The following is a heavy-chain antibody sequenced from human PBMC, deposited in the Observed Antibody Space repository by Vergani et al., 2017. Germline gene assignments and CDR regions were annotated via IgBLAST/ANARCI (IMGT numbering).Heavy chain of an antibody. D-gene: IGHD6-19*01. Sequence: QVQLVQSGAEVNKPGSSVKVSCKASGGTFSSYAISWVRQAPGQGLKWMGRIIPILGIANYAQKFQGRVTITADKSTSTAYMELSSLRSEDTAVYYCAGASRYSSGWYEVGFDPWGQGTLVTVSS. CDR3: AGASRYSSGWYEVGFDP. V-gene: IGHV1-69*04. CDR1: GGTFSSYA. J-gene: IGHJ5*02. CDR2: IIPILGIA.